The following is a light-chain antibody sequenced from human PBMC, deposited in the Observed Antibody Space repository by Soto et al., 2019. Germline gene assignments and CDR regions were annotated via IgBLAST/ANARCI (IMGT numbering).Light chain of an antibody. CDR1: QSILYSS. CDR2: WAS. Sequence: DIVMTQSPDSLAVSLGERATINCKSSQSILYSSAWYQQKPGQPPKLLIYWASTRESGVPDRFSGSGSGTDFTLTISTLQAEDVAVYYCQQYYSTPYTFGQGTKLEIK. CDR3: QQYYSTPYT. J-gene: IGKJ2*01. V-gene: IGKV4-1*01.